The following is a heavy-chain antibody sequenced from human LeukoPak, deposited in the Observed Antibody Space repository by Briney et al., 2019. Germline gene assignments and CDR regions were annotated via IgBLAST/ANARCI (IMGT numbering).Heavy chain of an antibody. D-gene: IGHD3-22*01. V-gene: IGHV3-30*18. CDR1: GFTFSSYG. CDR2: ISYDGSNK. Sequence: GRSLRLSCAASGFTFSSYGMHWVRQAPGKGPEWVAVISYDGSNKYYADSVKGRFTISRDNSKNTLYLQMNSLRAEDTAVYYCAKLYYYDSSGQTSDYWGQGTLVTVSS. CDR3: AKLYYYDSSGQTSDY. J-gene: IGHJ4*02.